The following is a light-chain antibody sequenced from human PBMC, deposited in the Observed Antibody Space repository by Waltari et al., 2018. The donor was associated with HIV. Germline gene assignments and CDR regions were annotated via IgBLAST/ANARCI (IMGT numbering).Light chain of an antibody. J-gene: IGLJ2*01. CDR3: ATWDSSLSAVV. Sequence: QSVLTQPPSASGTPGQRVTISCSGSSSNIGTKTVSWYRQLPGTAPKLLIHTNNQRPSGVPDRFSGSKSGTSATLGITGLQTGDEADYYCATWDSSLSAVVFGGGTNLTVL. V-gene: IGLV1-44*01. CDR1: SSNIGTKT. CDR2: TNN.